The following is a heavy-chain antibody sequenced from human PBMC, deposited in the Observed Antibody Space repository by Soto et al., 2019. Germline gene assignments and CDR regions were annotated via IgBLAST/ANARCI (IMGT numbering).Heavy chain of an antibody. D-gene: IGHD2-15*01. J-gene: IGHJ6*02. CDR3: VRVGWNYYYYGMDV. V-gene: IGHV4-30-4*01. CDR1: GGSISSGDYY. CDR2: IYYSGST. Sequence: PSETLSLTCTVSGGSISSGDYYWSWIRQPPGKGLEWIGYIYYSGSTYYNPSLKSRVTISVDTSKNQFSLKLSSVTAADTAVYYCVRVGWNYYYYGMDVWGQGTTVTVSS.